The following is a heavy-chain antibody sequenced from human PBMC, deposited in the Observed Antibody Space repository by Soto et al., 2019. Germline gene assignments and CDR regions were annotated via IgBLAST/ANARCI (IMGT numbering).Heavy chain of an antibody. D-gene: IGHD5-12*01. CDR2: IYYSGTS. CDR3: ASRVEGLYSGNYRYYFDY. J-gene: IGHJ4*02. V-gene: IGHV4-39*01. Sequence: QLQLQELGPGLVKPGETLPLTCTVSGGSISTSAYYWGWIRQPPGKGLEWIGTIYYSGTSYHNPSLKSRVTISVDTSKNQFSLTLTSVTAADTAVYYCASRVEGLYSGNYRYYFDYWGQGTLVTVSS. CDR1: GGSISTSAYY.